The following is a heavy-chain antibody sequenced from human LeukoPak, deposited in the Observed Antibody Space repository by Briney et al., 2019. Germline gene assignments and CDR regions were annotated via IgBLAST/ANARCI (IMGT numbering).Heavy chain of an antibody. CDR3: ARIRLGYCSSTSCYTKSYYFHY. J-gene: IGHJ4*02. Sequence: GGSLRLSCAASGFTFSSYWMSWVRQAPGKGLEWVANIKQDGSEKYYVDSVKGRFTISRDNAKNSLYLQMNSLRAEDTAVYYCARIRLGYCSSTSCYTKSYYFHYWGQGTLVTVSS. V-gene: IGHV3-7*01. D-gene: IGHD2-2*02. CDR1: GFTFSSYW. CDR2: IKQDGSEK.